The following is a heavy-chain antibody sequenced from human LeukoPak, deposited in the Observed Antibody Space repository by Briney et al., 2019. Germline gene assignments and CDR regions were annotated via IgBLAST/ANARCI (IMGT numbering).Heavy chain of an antibody. CDR1: GFTFSSYW. D-gene: IGHD2-8*01. CDR3: ARDRRYCTNGVCSVWDY. J-gene: IGHJ4*02. CDR2: IKQDGSEK. V-gene: IGHV3-7*01. Sequence: GGSLRLSCAASGFTFSSYWMSWVRQAPGRGLEWVANIKQDGSEKYYVDSVKGRFTISRDNAKNSLYLQMNSLRAEDTAVYYCARDRRYCTNGVCSVWDYWGQGTLVTVSS.